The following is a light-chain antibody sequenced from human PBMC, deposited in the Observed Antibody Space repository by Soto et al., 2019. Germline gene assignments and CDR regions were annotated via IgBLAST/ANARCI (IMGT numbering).Light chain of an antibody. J-gene: IGKJ4*01. CDR1: QSVSSNY. CDR2: GAS. V-gene: IGKV3-20*01. CDR3: QQYGSSPPLT. Sequence: EIVLTQSPGTLSLSPGERATLSCRASQSVSSNYLAWYQQKPGQAPRLLIYGASSRATGIPDRFSGSGSGTDFTLTISRLEPEDFVVYYCQQYGSSPPLTFGEGTKVEIK.